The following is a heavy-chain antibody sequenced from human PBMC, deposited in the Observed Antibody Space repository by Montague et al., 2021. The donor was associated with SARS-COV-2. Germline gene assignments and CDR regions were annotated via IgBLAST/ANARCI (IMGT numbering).Heavy chain of an antibody. CDR3: ASHGEGREFGGHNWCTDAFDL. D-gene: IGHD5-24*01. CDR2: IYYSGTT. V-gene: IGHV4-59*08. J-gene: IGHJ3*01. CDR1: SGSIYYYY. Sequence: SETLSLTCAVSSGSIYYYYLSWIRQSPGKGLEWIGYIYYSGTTNYSPSLQSRVTISVDSSKTQFSLRLTSVTAADAAVYYCASHGEGREFGGHNWCTDAFDLWGQGTVVTVSS.